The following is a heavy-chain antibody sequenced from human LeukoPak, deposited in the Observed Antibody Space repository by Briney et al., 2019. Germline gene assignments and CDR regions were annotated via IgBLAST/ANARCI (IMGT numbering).Heavy chain of an antibody. CDR3: AMWVVVPAAMLRYDY. V-gene: IGHV1-18*01. D-gene: IGHD2-2*01. J-gene: IGHJ4*02. CDR2: INTYNGNT. Sequence: ASVKVSCKASGYTFTSYDISWVRQAPGQGLEWMGWINTYNGNTNYAQKLQGRVTMTRDTSISTAYMELSRLRSDDTAVYYCAMWVVVPAAMLRYDYWGQGTLVTVSS. CDR1: GYTFTSYD.